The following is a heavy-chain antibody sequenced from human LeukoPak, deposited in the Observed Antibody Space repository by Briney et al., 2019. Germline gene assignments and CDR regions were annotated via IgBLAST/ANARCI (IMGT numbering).Heavy chain of an antibody. Sequence: PGGSLRLSCAASGFTFSSYSMNWVRQAPGKGLEWVSSISSSSSYIYYADSVKGRFTISRDNAKNSLYLQMNSLRAEDTAVYYCARGIPAAGPPYFDYRGQGTLVTVSS. V-gene: IGHV3-21*01. D-gene: IGHD6-13*01. CDR1: GFTFSSYS. CDR3: ARGIPAAGPPYFDY. CDR2: ISSSSSYI. J-gene: IGHJ4*02.